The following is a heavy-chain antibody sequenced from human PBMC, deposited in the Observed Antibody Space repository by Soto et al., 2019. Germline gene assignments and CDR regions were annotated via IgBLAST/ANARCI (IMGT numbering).Heavy chain of an antibody. V-gene: IGHV4-61*01. CDR3: ARGTYYYDSSGYYYGYWFDP. Sequence: PSETLSLTCTVSGDSISVGTYYWSWIRQHPGKGLEWIGYIFGSGTTEYNPSLRSRVTISVDTSKNQFSLKLSSVTAADTAVYYCARGTYYYDSSGYYYGYWFDPWGQGTLVTVSS. CDR2: IFGSGTT. CDR1: GDSISVGTYY. J-gene: IGHJ5*02. D-gene: IGHD3-22*01.